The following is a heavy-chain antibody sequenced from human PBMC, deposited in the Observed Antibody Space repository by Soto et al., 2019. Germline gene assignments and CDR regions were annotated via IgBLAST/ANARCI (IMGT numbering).Heavy chain of an antibody. CDR3: ARPFGKTTLKAAAGKGNDYYFYGMDV. V-gene: IGHV5-10-1*01. CDR1: GYSFTSYW. D-gene: IGHD6-13*01. Sequence: GESLKISCKGSGYSFTSYWISWVRQMPGKGLEWMGRIDPSDSYTNYSPSFQGHVTISADKSISTAYLQWSSLRASDTAMYYCARPFGKTTLKAAAGKGNDYYFYGMDVWAKGPRSPSP. J-gene: IGHJ6*02. CDR2: IDPSDSYT.